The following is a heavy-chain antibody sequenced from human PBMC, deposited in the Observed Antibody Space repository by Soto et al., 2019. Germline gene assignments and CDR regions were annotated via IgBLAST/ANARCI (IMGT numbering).Heavy chain of an antibody. CDR2: IGGVGDT. D-gene: IGHD2-2*02. Sequence: GGSLRLSCEVSGFSLTSYGMNWVRQPPDKGLERVSTIGGVGDTFYADSVKGRFTISRDISKNTLFLQMNSLRAEDTALYFCAKDGITAGIHFYGMDVWGQGTTVTVS. V-gene: IGHV3-23*01. CDR3: AKDGITAGIHFYGMDV. CDR1: GFSLTSYG. J-gene: IGHJ6*02.